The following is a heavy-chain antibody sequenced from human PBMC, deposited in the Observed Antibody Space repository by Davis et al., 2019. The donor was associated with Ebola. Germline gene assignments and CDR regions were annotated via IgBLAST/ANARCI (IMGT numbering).Heavy chain of an antibody. CDR1: GYTFTSYG. V-gene: IGHV1-18*01. Sequence: ASVKVSCKASGYTFTSYGISWVRQAPAQGLEWMGWISAYNGNTNYAQKLQGRVTMTTDTSTSTAYMELRSLRSDDTAVYYCARAPGLGCSSTSCYLDFQHWGQGTLVTVSS. J-gene: IGHJ1*01. CDR2: ISAYNGNT. CDR3: ARAPGLGCSSTSCYLDFQH. D-gene: IGHD2-2*01.